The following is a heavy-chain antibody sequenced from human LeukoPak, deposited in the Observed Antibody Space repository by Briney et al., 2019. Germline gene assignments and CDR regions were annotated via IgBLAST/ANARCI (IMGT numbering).Heavy chain of an antibody. J-gene: IGHJ6*04. D-gene: IGHD2-2*01. CDR3: ARGYCSSTSCYPEV. CDR1: GYTFTSYD. Sequence: ASVKVSCKASGYTFTSYDINWVRQATGQGLEWMGWMNPNSGNTGYAQKFKGRVTMTRNTSISTAYMELSSLRSEDTAVYYCARGYCSSTSCYPEVWGKGTTVTVSS. CDR2: MNPNSGNT. V-gene: IGHV1-8*01.